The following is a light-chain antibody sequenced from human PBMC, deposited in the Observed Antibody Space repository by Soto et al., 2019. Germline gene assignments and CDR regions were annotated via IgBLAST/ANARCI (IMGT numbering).Light chain of an antibody. CDR3: QKDNSAPWT. V-gene: IGKV1-27*01. CDR2: AAS. J-gene: IGKJ1*01. Sequence: DIQMTQSPSSLSASVGDRVTITCRASQGISNYLAWYHQKPGKVPTLLIYAASTLQSGVPSRFSGSGSGTDFTLNSSSLQPEDVATYYCQKDNSAPWTFGQGTKVEIK. CDR1: QGISNY.